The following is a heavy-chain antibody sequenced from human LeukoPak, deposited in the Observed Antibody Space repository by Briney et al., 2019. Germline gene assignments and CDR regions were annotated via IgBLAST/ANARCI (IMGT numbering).Heavy chain of an antibody. CDR3: AKDGSSGYYPYAFDI. CDR2: IWYDGSNK. D-gene: IGHD3-22*01. V-gene: IGHV3-33*06. CDR1: GFTFSSYG. J-gene: IGHJ3*02. Sequence: PGRSLRLSCAASGFTFSSYGMHWVRQAPGKGLEWVAVIWYDGSNKYYADSVKGRFTISRDNSKNTLYLQMNSLRAEDTAVYYCAKDGSSGYYPYAFDIWGQGTKVTVSS.